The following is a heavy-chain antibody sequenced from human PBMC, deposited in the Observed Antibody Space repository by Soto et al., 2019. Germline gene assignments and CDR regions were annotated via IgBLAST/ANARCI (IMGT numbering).Heavy chain of an antibody. CDR1: GGTFSSYA. V-gene: IGHV1-69*13. Sequence: ASVKVSCKASGGTFSSYAISWVRQAPGQGLEWMGGIIPIFGTANYAQKFQGRVTITADESTSTAYMELSSLRSEDTAVYYCARGSTAHPYDFWSGFYYYYGMDVWGQGTTVTVSS. D-gene: IGHD3-3*01. CDR3: ARGSTAHPYDFWSGFYYYYGMDV. J-gene: IGHJ6*02. CDR2: IIPIFGTA.